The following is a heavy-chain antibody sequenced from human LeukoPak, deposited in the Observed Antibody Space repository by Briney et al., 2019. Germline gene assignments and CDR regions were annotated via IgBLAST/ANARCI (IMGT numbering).Heavy chain of an antibody. CDR3: ARLNCSGGSCYPYCFDY. CDR2: IYYSGST. V-gene: IGHV4-39*07. CDR1: GGSISSSSYY. Sequence: SETLSLTCTVSGGSISSSSYYWGWIRQPPGKGLECIGSIYYSGSTYYNPSLKSRVTISVDTSKNQFSLRLSSVTAADTAGYYCARLNCSGGSCYPYCFDYWGQGTLVTVSS. D-gene: IGHD2-15*01. J-gene: IGHJ4*02.